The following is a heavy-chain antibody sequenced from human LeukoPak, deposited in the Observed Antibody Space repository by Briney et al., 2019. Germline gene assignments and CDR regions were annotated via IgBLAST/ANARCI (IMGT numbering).Heavy chain of an antibody. V-gene: IGHV3-23*01. CDR3: TTEVTTVTRGKI. Sequence: GGSLRLSRAASGFSFSGHGMSWVRQAPGKGLEWVSAISGSGGSTYYADSVKGRFTISRDNSKNTLYLQMNSLETEDTAVYYCTTEVTTVTRGKIWGQGTMVTVSP. CDR2: ISGSGGST. CDR1: GFSFSGHG. J-gene: IGHJ3*02. D-gene: IGHD4-17*01.